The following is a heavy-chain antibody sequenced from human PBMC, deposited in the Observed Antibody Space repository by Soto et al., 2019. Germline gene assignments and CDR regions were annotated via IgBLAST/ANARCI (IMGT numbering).Heavy chain of an antibody. V-gene: IGHV1-18*01. CDR2: ISAYNGNT. J-gene: IGHJ4*02. D-gene: IGHD3-22*01. CDR1: GYSFATSG. Sequence: QVKLVQSGTEVKKPGASMKVSCKASGYSFATSGISWVRQAPGQGLEWMGWISAYNGNTNYDQNLPSRIILTTETSTSTAYLELRSLRSDDTAIYYCARAGQYYDSSGYADWGQGTLVTVSS. CDR3: ARAGQYYDSSGYAD.